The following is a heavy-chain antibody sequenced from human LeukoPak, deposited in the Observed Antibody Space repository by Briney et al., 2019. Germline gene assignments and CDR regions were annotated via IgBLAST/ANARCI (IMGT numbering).Heavy chain of an antibody. D-gene: IGHD4-23*01. J-gene: IGHJ4*02. CDR1: GYSFFGLR. Sequence: TGESLKIPCKGFGYSFFGLRVAWARQMPGKGLEWMGIVYPDNSNPKYSPSFRGQVTMSADKSISTAFLQWSSLRASDTAMYYCARVRGYSHEESLSFDYWGQGTQVTVPS. V-gene: IGHV5-51*01. CDR3: ARVRGYSHEESLSFDY. CDR2: VYPDNSNP.